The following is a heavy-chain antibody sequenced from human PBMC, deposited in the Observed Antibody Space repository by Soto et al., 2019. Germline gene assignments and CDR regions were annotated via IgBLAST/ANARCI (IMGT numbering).Heavy chain of an antibody. V-gene: IGHV4-34*01. Sequence: QVQLQQWGAGLLKPSETLSLTCAVYGGSGGSFSGYYWSWIRQPPGKGLEWIGEINHSGSTNYNPALKTRVTISVDTSKNPFSLKLSSVTAADTAVYYWARHNYDRSGYYHYYYGMDVWGQGTTVTVSS. J-gene: IGHJ6*02. CDR2: INHSGST. D-gene: IGHD3-22*01. CDR1: GGSGGSFSGYY. CDR3: ARHNYDRSGYYHYYYGMDV.